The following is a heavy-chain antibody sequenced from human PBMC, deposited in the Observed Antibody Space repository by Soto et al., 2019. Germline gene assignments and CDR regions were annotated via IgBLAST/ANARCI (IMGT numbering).Heavy chain of an antibody. V-gene: IGHV4-34*01. CDR2: INHSGST. CDR3: ARVCTICVCYNHKGCWFDP. CDR1: GGSFSGYY. D-gene: IGHD2-8*01. Sequence: ALTCAVYGGSFSGYYWSWIRQPPGKGLEWIGEINHSGSTNYNPSLKSRVTISVGTSKNQFSLKLSSVTAADTAVYYCARVCTICVCYNHKGCWFDPWGQGTLVTVSS. J-gene: IGHJ5*02.